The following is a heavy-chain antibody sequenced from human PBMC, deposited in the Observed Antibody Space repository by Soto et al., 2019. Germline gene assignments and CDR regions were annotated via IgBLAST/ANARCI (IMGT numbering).Heavy chain of an antibody. CDR3: ARAIKGVAAAGTDY. J-gene: IGHJ4*02. V-gene: IGHV1-2*04. CDR2: INPNSGGT. CDR1: GYTFTGYY. Sequence: GASVKVSCKASGYTFTGYYMHWVRQAPGQGLEWMGWINPNSGGTNYAQKFQGWVTMTRDTSISAAYMELSRLRSDDTAVYYCARAIKGVAAAGTDYWGQGTLVTVSS. D-gene: IGHD6-13*01.